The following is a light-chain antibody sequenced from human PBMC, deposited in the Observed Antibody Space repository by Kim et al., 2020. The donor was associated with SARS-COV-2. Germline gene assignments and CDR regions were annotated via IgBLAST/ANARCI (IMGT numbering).Light chain of an antibody. CDR3: QQYNSYSET. J-gene: IGKJ1*01. V-gene: IGKV1-5*03. Sequence: DIQMTQSPSTLSASVGDRVTITFRASQSISSWLAWYQQKPGKAPKLLIYKASSLESGVPSRFSGSGSGTEFTLTISSLQPDDFATYYCQQYNSYSETFGQGTKVDIK. CDR1: QSISSW. CDR2: KAS.